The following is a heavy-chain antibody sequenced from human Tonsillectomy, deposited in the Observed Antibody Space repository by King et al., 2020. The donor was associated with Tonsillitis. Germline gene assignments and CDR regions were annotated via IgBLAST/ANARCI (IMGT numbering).Heavy chain of an antibody. V-gene: IGHV4-34*01. J-gene: IGHJ4*02. CDR1: GGSFSGYY. D-gene: IGHD2-15*01. CDR2: INHSGYT. Sequence: VQLQQWGARLLKPSETLSLTCAVYGGSFSGYYWSWIRQPPGKGLERIGQINHSGYTNYDPSLKSRVTISVDTSKNQFSLNLTSVTAADTAVYYCARFRERGFVPHCSGGSCYYQKEYYFDHWGQGSLVTVSS. CDR3: ARFRERGFVPHCSGGSCYYQKEYYFDH.